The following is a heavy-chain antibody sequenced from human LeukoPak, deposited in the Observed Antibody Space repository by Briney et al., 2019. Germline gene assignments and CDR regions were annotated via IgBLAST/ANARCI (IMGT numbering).Heavy chain of an antibody. Sequence: PSETLSLTCTVSGGSISSYYWSWIRPPPGKGLEWIGYIYTSGSTNYNPSLKSRVTISVDTSKNQFSLKLSSVTAADTAVYYCARHTGTWSYNWFDPWGQGTLVTVSS. D-gene: IGHD1-7*01. CDR2: IYTSGST. CDR3: ARHTGTWSYNWFDP. CDR1: GGSISSYY. J-gene: IGHJ5*02. V-gene: IGHV4-4*09.